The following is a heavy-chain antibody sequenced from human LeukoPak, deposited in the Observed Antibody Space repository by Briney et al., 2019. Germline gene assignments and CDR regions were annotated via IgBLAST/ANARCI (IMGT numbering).Heavy chain of an antibody. CDR1: GGSISSSSYY. CDR3: ARHLRFREFKVDY. D-gene: IGHD3-10*01. V-gene: IGHV4-39*01. CDR2: IYYSGST. J-gene: IGHJ4*02. Sequence: PSETLSLTCTVSGGSISSSSYYWGWIRQPPGKGLEWIGSIYYSGSTYYNPSLKSRVTISVDTSKNQFSLKLSSVTAADTAVYYCARHLRFREFKVDYWGQGTLVTVSS.